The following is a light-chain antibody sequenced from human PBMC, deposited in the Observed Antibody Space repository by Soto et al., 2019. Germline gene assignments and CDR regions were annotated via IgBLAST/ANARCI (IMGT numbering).Light chain of an antibody. Sequence: QAVVTQPPSVSGAPGQRVTISCTGSSSNIGAGYDVHWYQQLPGTAPKLLIYVNSNRPSGVTDRFSGSKSGTSASLAITGLQAEDEADYYCQSYDSSLSGVVFGGGTKVTVL. V-gene: IGLV1-40*01. J-gene: IGLJ2*01. CDR3: QSYDSSLSGVV. CDR1: SSNIGAGYD. CDR2: VNS.